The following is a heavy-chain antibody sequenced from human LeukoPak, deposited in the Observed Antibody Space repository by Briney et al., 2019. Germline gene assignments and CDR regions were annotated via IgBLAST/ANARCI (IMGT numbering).Heavy chain of an antibody. J-gene: IGHJ4*02. V-gene: IGHV3-23*01. D-gene: IGHD2-2*01. CDR2: ISGSGGSYRGGST. Sequence: PGGSLRLSCAASGFTFSSYAMSWVRQAPGKGLEGVSAISGSGGSYRGGSTYYADSVKGRFTISRDNAKNSLYLQMNSLRAEDTAVYYCAREEPGYCSSTSCPAFDYWGQGTLVTVSS. CDR1: GFTFSSYA. CDR3: AREEPGYCSSTSCPAFDY.